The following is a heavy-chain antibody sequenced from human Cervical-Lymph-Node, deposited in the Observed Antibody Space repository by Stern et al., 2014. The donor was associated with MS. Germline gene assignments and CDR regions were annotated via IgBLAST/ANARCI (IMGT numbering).Heavy chain of an antibody. V-gene: IGHV7-4-1*02. CDR2: INTYTGDP. CDR1: GYSFTNYA. CDR3: ARDHEYGDFFG. D-gene: IGHD4-17*01. J-gene: IGHJ4*02. Sequence: QVHLVQSGSELKKPGASVKISCKTSGYSFTNYAMNWIRQAPGQGPEYMGWINTYTGDPTYVQGFTGRFVFSMDTSVSTAYLQINGLETADTAVYYCARDHEYGDFFGWGQGTLVTVSS.